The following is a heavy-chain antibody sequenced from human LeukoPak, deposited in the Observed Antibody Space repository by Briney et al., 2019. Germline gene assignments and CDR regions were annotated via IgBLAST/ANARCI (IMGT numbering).Heavy chain of an antibody. V-gene: IGHV4-39*01. Sequence: SETLSLTCTVPGGSISSRTYYWGWIRQPPGKGLEWIGNFYYSGSTYYNPSLGSRVTISVDTSKGQFSLKLSSVTAADTAVYYCARLTIPPRQCFDPWGQGTLVTVSS. CDR2: FYYSGST. CDR3: ARLTIPPRQCFDP. D-gene: IGHD6-6*01. J-gene: IGHJ5*02. CDR1: GGSISSRTYY.